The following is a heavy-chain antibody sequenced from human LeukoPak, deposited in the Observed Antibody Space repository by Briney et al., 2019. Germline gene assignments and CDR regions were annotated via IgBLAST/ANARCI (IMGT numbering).Heavy chain of an antibody. CDR1: GGSISSGAYY. J-gene: IGHJ3*02. Sequence: SQTLSLTCIVSGGSISSGAYYWAWIRQPPGKGLEWIGSIYSTGSTYKNPSLKSRVTISIDTSKNQFSLKLNSVTAADTAVFYCAREPITSGGNDAFDIWGQGTMVTVSS. CDR2: IYSTGST. CDR3: AREPITSGGNDAFDI. D-gene: IGHD3-16*01. V-gene: IGHV4-39*02.